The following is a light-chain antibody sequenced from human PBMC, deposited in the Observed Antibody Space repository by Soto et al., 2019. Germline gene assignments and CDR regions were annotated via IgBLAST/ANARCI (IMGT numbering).Light chain of an antibody. CDR3: QQYDVSPIS. CDR2: DAS. J-gene: IGKJ5*01. V-gene: IGKV3-20*01. Sequence: IVLTQAPGTRSLSPGERATLSCRASQSVRSERLAWYQHKRAQAPRLVIFDASSRATGIPESLSGSRSGPDFTLTLNRLEPEHFAVYSRQQYDVSPISFGLGTRLEIK. CDR1: QSVRSER.